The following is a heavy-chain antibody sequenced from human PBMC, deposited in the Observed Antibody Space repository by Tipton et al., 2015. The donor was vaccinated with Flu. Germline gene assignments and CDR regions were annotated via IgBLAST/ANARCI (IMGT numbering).Heavy chain of an antibody. CDR1: GFSFSSTG. CDR3: ARAVGSSSSY. D-gene: IGHD6-6*01. Sequence: SLRLSCAASGFSFSSTGMHWVRQAPDKGLEWVAIIWYDGNNQYYADSVKGRFTISRDNAKNSLYLQMNSLRAEDTAVYYCARAVGSSSSYWGQGTLVTVSS. J-gene: IGHJ4*02. CDR2: IWYDGNNQ. V-gene: IGHV3-33*01.